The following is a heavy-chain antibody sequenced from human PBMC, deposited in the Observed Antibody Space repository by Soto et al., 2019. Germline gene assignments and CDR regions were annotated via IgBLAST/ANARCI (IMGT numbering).Heavy chain of an antibody. J-gene: IGHJ3*02. V-gene: IGHV3-9*01. D-gene: IGHD6-6*01. CDR1: GFTFDDYA. Sequence: GGSLRLSCAASGFTFDDYAMHWVRQAPGKGLEWVSGISWNSGSIGYADSVKGRFTISRDNAKNSLYLQMNSLRAEDTALYYCAKDILSSDAFDIWGQGTMVTV. CDR2: ISWNSGSI. CDR3: AKDILSSDAFDI.